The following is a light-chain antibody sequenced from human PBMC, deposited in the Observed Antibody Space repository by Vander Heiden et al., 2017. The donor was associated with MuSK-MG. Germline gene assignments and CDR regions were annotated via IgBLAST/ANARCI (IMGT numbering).Light chain of an antibody. CDR2: DNN. Sequence: QSVLTQPPSVSAAPGQKTSISCSGSTSKFVSYHVSWYQKLPGTAPKLLIYDNNKRPSGIPDRFSGSKSGTSATLGITGLQTGDEADYYCATWDYSLSAVVFGGGTKLTVL. J-gene: IGLJ3*02. V-gene: IGLV1-51*01. CDR3: ATWDYSLSAVV. CDR1: TSKFVSYH.